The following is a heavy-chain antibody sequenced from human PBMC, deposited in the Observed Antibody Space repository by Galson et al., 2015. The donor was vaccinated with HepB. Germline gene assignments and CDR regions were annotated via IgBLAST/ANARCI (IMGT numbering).Heavy chain of an antibody. CDR3: ASKDYGGAGNYYYGIDV. CDR2: IMPTLRSP. V-gene: IGHV1-69*13. D-gene: IGHD4-23*01. J-gene: IGHJ6*02. Sequence: SVKVSCKASGDTFRNSAISWVRQAPGQGLEWMGGIMPTLRSPDYAQKFKGRVTITADESTNTAYMELSSLSSEDTAIYYCASKDYGGAGNYYYGIDVWGQGTTVIVSS. CDR1: GDTFRNSA.